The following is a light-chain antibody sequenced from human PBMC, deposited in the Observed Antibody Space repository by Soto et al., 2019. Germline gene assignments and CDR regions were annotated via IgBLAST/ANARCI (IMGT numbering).Light chain of an antibody. CDR3: QQYNSYPRT. CDR1: QSINNR. CDR2: KAS. Sequence: DIQMTQSPSTLSASVGDRVTITCRASQSINNRLVWYQQKPGIAPKLLIYKASSLESGVPSRFSGRGPGTQFTLKIRSMQHEECKTYYCQQYNSYPRTLGPGNKVDIK. J-gene: IGKJ1*01. V-gene: IGKV1-5*03.